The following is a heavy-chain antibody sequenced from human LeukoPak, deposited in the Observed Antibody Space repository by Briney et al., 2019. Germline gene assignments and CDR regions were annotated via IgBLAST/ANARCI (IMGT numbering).Heavy chain of an antibody. CDR1: GYTFTSYG. J-gene: IGHJ6*03. CDR3: AMNPSGSYQNYYHYYMDV. CDR2: ISAYNGNT. D-gene: IGHD1-26*01. V-gene: IGHV1-18*01. Sequence: GASVKVSCKTSGYTFTSYGISWVRQAPGQGLDWMGWISAYNGNTNYAQKVQGRVTMTTDASTGTAYMELRSLRSDDTAVYFCAMNPSGSYQNYYHYYMDVWGKGTTVTVSS.